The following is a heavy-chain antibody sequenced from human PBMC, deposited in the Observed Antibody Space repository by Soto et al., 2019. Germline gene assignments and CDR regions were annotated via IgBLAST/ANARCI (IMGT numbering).Heavy chain of an antibody. CDR1: GFTVSSNY. CDR3: ARAVYGSGSYYNGADAFDI. Sequence: GGSLRFSCAASGFTVSSNYMSWVRQAPGKGLEWVSVIYSGGSTYYADSVKGRFTISRDNSKNTLYLQMNSLRAEDTAVYYCARAVYGSGSYYNGADAFDIWGQGTMVTVSS. V-gene: IGHV3-53*01. D-gene: IGHD3-10*01. J-gene: IGHJ3*02. CDR2: IYSGGST.